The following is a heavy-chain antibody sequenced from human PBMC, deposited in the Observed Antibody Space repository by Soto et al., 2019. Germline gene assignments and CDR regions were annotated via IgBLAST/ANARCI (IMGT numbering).Heavy chain of an antibody. D-gene: IGHD1-1*01. CDR3: VVQQKLPWVNA. CDR1: GNTFSGYW. CDR2: IYPGDSDA. Sequence: XDSLKVSCQCSGNTFSGYWSGLVRQMSGKGLEWTGIIYPGDSDARYSPSFQGQVTISADESITTAYLQWDSLKASDTAIYYCVVQQKLPWVNAWGQGTLVTVSS. V-gene: IGHV5-51*01. J-gene: IGHJ5*02.